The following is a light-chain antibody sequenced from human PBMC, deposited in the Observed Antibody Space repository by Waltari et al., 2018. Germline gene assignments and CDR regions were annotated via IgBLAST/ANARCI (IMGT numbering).Light chain of an antibody. J-gene: IGKJ1*01. V-gene: IGKV3-11*01. CDR2: DVS. CDR3: HQRSNWPRT. Sequence: EIVLTQSPGTLSLSPGESATLSCRASQSVGTSVTWYQQKPGRAPRLLIYDVSNRATAIPDRFSGSGSGTDFTLTISSLEPEDFAVYYCHQRSNWPRTFGQGTKVEIK. CDR1: QSVGTS.